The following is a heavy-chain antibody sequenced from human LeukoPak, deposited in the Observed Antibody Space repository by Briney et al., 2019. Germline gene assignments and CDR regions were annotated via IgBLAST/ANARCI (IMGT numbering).Heavy chain of an antibody. CDR2: INHSGST. CDR3: ARVNWSGYDFRGAFDI. V-gene: IGHV4-34*01. CDR1: GGSFSGYY. J-gene: IGHJ3*02. Sequence: RTSETLSLTCAVYGGSFSGYYWSWIRQPPGKGLEWIGEINHSGSTNYNPSLKSRVAISVDASKKQFSLKLSSVTAADTAVYYCARVNWSGYDFRGAFDIWGQGKTVTVSS. D-gene: IGHD5-12*01.